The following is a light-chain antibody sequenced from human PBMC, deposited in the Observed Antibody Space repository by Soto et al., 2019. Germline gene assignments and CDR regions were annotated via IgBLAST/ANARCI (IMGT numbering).Light chain of an antibody. Sequence: QSALTQPASVSGSPGQSITISCTGSSSDVGSYNLVSWYQQHPGKAPKLMIYEGTKRPSGVSNRFSGSKSGNTASRTISGLQAEDEADYFCCSYAGSNIYGFGIGTKVTVL. CDR2: EGT. CDR1: SSDVGSYNL. J-gene: IGLJ1*01. V-gene: IGLV2-23*01. CDR3: CSYAGSNIYG.